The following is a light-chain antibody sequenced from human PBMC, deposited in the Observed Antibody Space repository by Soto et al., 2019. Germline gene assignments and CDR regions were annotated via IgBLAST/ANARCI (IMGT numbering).Light chain of an antibody. Sequence: QSALTQPPSASGSPGQSVTISCTGTSSDVGGYNYVSWYQQHPGKAPKLMIYEVNKWPSGVPDRFSGSKSGNTASLTVSGLQAEDEADYYCSSYGGSNIWVFGTGTKLTVL. V-gene: IGLV2-8*01. CDR1: SSDVGGYNY. CDR2: EVN. J-gene: IGLJ1*01. CDR3: SSYGGSNIWV.